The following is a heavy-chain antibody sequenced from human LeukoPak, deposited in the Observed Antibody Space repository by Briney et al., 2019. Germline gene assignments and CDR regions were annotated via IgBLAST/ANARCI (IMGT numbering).Heavy chain of an antibody. J-gene: IGHJ4*02. CDR1: GYTFTSYF. CDR3: ARVPIVEPTSDPPYYFEY. V-gene: IGHV1-46*01. CDR2: INPSGGST. D-gene: IGHD1-26*01. Sequence: GASVKVSCKASGYTFTSYFIHWVRQAPGQGREWMGIINPSGGSTSYAPNFKGRVTLTRDTSPSTVYMERSGLRSEDTALYYCARVPIVEPTSDPPYYFEYWGQGTLVSVSS.